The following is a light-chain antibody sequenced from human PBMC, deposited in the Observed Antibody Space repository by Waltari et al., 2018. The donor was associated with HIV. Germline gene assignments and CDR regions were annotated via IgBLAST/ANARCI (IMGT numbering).Light chain of an antibody. CDR3: QSSDKNIKSVV. V-gene: IGLV3-25*03. CDR2: KDS. J-gene: IGLJ2*01. Sequence: SFELTQPPSVSVSPGQTARITCSGDALSKQTVYGYQQKAGQAPLLIIYKDSERPSGVPERFSASSSGTTVTLTINGVLAEDEADYYCQSSDKNIKSVVFGGGTKLTVL. CDR1: ALSKQT.